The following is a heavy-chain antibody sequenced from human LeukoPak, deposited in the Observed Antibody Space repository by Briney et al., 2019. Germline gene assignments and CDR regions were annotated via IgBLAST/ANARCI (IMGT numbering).Heavy chain of an antibody. CDR3: TRDPTTVITLPYYFDF. J-gene: IGHJ4*02. V-gene: IGHV4-34*01. CDR2: INDRGRT. Sequence: SETLFLTCAVHGGSFSGSHWNWIRQSPGKGLEWIGEINDRGRTNYNPSLKSRVTLSVDTSNKQFSLRLSAVTAADTAVYYCTRDPTTVITLPYYFDFWGQGTLVTVSS. D-gene: IGHD4-17*01. CDR1: GGSFSGSH.